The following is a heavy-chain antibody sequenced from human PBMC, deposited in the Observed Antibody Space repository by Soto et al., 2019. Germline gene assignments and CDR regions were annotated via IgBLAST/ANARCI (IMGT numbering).Heavy chain of an antibody. CDR1: GGSISSYY. CDR2: IYYSGST. Sequence: QVQLQESGPGLVKPSETLSLTCTVSGGSISSYYWSWIQQPPGKGLEWIGYIYYSGSTNYNPSLTSRAITSVDTSKNQLSLKLGSVTAANTAVYYCATKATVTDYYYYYMDVWGKGTTVTVPS. J-gene: IGHJ6*03. CDR3: ATKATVTDYYYYYMDV. D-gene: IGHD4-4*01. V-gene: IGHV4-59*08.